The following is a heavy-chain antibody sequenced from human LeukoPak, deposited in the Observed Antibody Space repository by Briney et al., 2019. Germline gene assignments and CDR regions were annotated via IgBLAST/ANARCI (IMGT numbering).Heavy chain of an antibody. Sequence: SVKVSCKLSLYALTGDYMHTVRRAPGPGLEWMGWINPNSGGTNYAQKFQGRVTMTSDKSISTADMELSRLRSDDTAVYYGARGSITGTTSYWGQGTLVTVSS. D-gene: IGHD1-20*01. CDR2: INPNSGGT. CDR1: LYALTGDY. V-gene: IGHV1-2*02. J-gene: IGHJ4*02. CDR3: ARGSITGTTSY.